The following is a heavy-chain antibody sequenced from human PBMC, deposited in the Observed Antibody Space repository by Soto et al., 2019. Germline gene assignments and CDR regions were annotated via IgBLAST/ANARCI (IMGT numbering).Heavy chain of an antibody. J-gene: IGHJ5*02. D-gene: IGHD6-13*01. Sequence: EVQLLESGGGLVQPGGSLRLSCAASGFTFSSYAMSWVRQAPGKGLEWVSAISGSGGSTYYADPGKGRFTIARDNSKNTLYLQMNSLRAEDTAVYYCAKEYSSSWTAQRNWFDPWGQGTLVTVSS. CDR3: AKEYSSSWTAQRNWFDP. CDR2: ISGSGGST. CDR1: GFTFSSYA. V-gene: IGHV3-23*01.